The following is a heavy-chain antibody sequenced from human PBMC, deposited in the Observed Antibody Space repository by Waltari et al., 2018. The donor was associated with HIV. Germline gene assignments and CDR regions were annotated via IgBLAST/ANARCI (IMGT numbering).Heavy chain of an antibody. CDR1: GYTFTGYY. CDR3: ARGKLMVRGVIDPNYGMDV. D-gene: IGHD3-10*01. J-gene: IGHJ6*02. V-gene: IGHV1-2*04. Sequence: QVQLVQSGAEVKKPGASVKVSCKASGYTFTGYYMHWVRQAPGQGIEWMGWINPNSGGTNYAQKFQGWVTMTRDTSISTAYMELSRLRSDDTAVYYCARGKLMVRGVIDPNYGMDVWGQGTTVTVSS. CDR2: INPNSGGT.